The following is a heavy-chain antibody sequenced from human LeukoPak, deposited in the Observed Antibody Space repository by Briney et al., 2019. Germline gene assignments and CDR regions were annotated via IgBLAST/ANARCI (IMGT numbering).Heavy chain of an antibody. D-gene: IGHD4-17*01. CDR1: GFTFSSYG. CDR3: ARGSRSNDYGDPGDY. Sequence: GGSLRLSCAASGFTFSSYGMHWVRQAPGKGLEWVAVIWYDGSNKYYADSVKGRFTISRDNSKNTLYLQMNSLRAEDTAVYYCARGSRSNDYGDPGDYWGQGTLVTVSS. J-gene: IGHJ4*02. CDR2: IWYDGSNK. V-gene: IGHV3-33*01.